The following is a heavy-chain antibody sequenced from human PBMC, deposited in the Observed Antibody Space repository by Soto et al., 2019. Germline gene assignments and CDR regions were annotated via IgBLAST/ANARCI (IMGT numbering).Heavy chain of an antibody. J-gene: IGHJ6*02. CDR3: ARNDGTLGYCSGGSCYTKYYYYYGMDV. CDR1: GGTFSSYA. CDR2: IIHIFGTA. V-gene: IGHV1-69*13. Sequence: GASVKVSCKASGGTFSSYAISWVRQAPGQGLEWMGGIIHIFGTANYAQKFQGRVTITADESTSTAYMELSSLRSEDTAVYYCARNDGTLGYCSGGSCYTKYYYYYGMDVWGQGTTVTVSS. D-gene: IGHD2-15*01.